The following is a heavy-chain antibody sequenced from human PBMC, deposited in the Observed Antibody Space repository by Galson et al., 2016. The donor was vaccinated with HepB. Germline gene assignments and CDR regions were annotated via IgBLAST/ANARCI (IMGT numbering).Heavy chain of an antibody. D-gene: IGHD5-18*01. V-gene: IGHV3-33*01. CDR2: IWYDGSNK. CDR1: GFTFSSYG. Sequence: SLRLSCAASGFTFSSYGMHWVRQAPGKGLEWVALIWYDGSNKYYADSVKGRFTISRDNSKNTLYLQMNSLRAEDTAVYYCARADRIQLCLYFDYWGQGTLVTVSS. J-gene: IGHJ4*02. CDR3: ARADRIQLCLYFDY.